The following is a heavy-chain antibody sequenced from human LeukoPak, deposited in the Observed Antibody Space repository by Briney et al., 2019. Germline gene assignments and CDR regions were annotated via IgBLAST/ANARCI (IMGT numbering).Heavy chain of an antibody. CDR2: ITTRSSYM. J-gene: IGHJ6*02. D-gene: IGHD2-15*01. V-gene: IGHV3-21*01. CDR1: GFTFSDYT. CDR3: AKDRLTYYYYGMDV. Sequence: PGGSLGLSCAASGFTFSDYTMNWVRQAPGKGLEWVACITTRSSYMYYADSVKGRFTISRDNAKNSLYLQMNSLRAEDTAVYYCAKDRLTYYYYGMDVWGQGTTVTVSS.